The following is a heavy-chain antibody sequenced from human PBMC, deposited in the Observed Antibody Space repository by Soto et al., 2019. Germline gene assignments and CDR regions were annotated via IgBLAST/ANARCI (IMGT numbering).Heavy chain of an antibody. CDR3: ARERSFARPAGWFEP. J-gene: IGHJ5*02. Sequence: PSETLSLTCDVSGYSMTSGFYWGWIRQTPGKGLEWIGSVYHSGATYYNPSLQSRVSISVDTSKSQFSLKLISATAADTGTYYCARERSFARPAGWFEPGGQGTQVTVSS. CDR1: GYSMTSGFY. D-gene: IGHD6-13*01. V-gene: IGHV4-38-2*02. CDR2: VYHSGAT.